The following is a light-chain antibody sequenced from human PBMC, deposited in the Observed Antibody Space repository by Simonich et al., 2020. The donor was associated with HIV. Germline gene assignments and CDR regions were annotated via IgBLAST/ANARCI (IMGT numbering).Light chain of an antibody. J-gene: IGLJ2*01. V-gene: IGLV3-25*03. CDR2: KDT. CDR3: QVWDSSSDHVV. CDR1: ALPKQY. Sequence: SFELTQPPSVSVSPGQTARITCSGNALPKQYAYWFQQKPGQAPVLIICKDTERPSGIPERFSGSSSGTTVTLTISGVQAEDEADYYCQVWDSSSDHVVFGGGTKLTVL.